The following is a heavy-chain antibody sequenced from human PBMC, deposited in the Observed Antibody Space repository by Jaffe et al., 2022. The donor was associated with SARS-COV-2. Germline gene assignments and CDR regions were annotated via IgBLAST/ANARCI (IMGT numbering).Heavy chain of an antibody. D-gene: IGHD1-26*01. V-gene: IGHV3-7*01. Sequence: EVQLVESGGGLVQPGGSLRLSCAASGFTFSSYWMSWVRQAPGKGLEWVANIKQDGSEKYYVDSVKGRFTISRDNAKNSLYLQMNSLRAEDTAVYYCARELVGADYGDDYWGQGTLVTVSS. CDR2: IKQDGSEK. CDR1: GFTFSSYW. J-gene: IGHJ4*02. CDR3: ARELVGADYGDDY.